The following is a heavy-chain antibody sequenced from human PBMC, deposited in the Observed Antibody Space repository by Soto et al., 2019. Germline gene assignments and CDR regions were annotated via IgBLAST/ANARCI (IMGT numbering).Heavy chain of an antibody. J-gene: IGHJ3*02. Sequence: GGSLRLSCAASGFTFSSYGMHWVRQAPGKGLEWVAVIWYDGSNKYYADSVKGRFTISRDNSKNTLYLQMNSLRAEDTAVYYCAREPGSYDFWSGYQGAFDIWGQGTMVTVSS. CDR3: AREPGSYDFWSGYQGAFDI. D-gene: IGHD3-3*01. CDR2: IWYDGSNK. V-gene: IGHV3-33*01. CDR1: GFTFSSYG.